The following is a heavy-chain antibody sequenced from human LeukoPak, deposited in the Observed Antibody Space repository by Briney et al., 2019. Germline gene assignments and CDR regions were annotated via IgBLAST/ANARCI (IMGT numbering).Heavy chain of an antibody. Sequence: PGGSLRLSCAVSGFTFSSYWMSWVRQAPGKGLEWVANIKEDGSEKYFVDSVKGRFTISRDNAKNSLYLQMKSLRAEDTAVYYCVRDYYGSGDYWGQGTLVTVSS. V-gene: IGHV3-7*04. J-gene: IGHJ4*02. CDR1: GFTFSSYW. CDR2: IKEDGSEK. CDR3: VRDYYGSGDY. D-gene: IGHD3-10*01.